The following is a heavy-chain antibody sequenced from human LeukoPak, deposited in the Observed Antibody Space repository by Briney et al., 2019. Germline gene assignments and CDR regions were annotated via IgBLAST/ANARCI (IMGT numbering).Heavy chain of an antibody. CDR2: INRDGRAT. CDR1: GXAFRNYW. J-gene: IGHJ4*02. Sequence: QTGGSLRLSCAASGXAFRNYWMHWVRQGPGKGLLWVSRINRDGRATSYADSVKGRFTISRDNAKNTLYLQMNSLRAEDTAVYYCARDPYDILTGPYFDYWGQGTLVTVSS. V-gene: IGHV3-74*01. D-gene: IGHD3-9*01. CDR3: ARDPYDILTGPYFDY.